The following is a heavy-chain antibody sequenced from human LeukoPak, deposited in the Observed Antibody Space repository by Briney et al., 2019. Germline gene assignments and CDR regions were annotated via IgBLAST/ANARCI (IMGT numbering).Heavy chain of an antibody. CDR3: ARKHYSSGWPYYYYYMDV. J-gene: IGHJ6*03. V-gene: IGHV4-59*01. CDR2: IFYSGST. D-gene: IGHD6-19*01. Sequence: SETLSLTCTVSGGSISSYCWSWIRQPPGKGLEWIGYIFYSGSTNYNPSLKSRVTISVDTSKNQFSLKLSSVTAADTAVYYCARKHYSSGWPYYYYYMDVWGKGTTVTVSS. CDR1: GGSISSYC.